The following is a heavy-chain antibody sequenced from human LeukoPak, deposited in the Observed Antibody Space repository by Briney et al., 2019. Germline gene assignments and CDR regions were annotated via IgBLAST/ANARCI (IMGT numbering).Heavy chain of an antibody. CDR3: TTGIRGD. CDR1: GFTFSSCA. D-gene: IGHD3-10*01. V-gene: IGHV3-15*04. CDR2: IASKTDGGAT. J-gene: IGHJ4*02. Sequence: PGGSLRLSCAASGFTFSSCAMNWVRQAPGEGLDWVGRIASKTDGGATDYAAPVKGRFTISRDDSKNTLNLRMNSLKTEDTAVYYCTTGIRGDWGQGTLVTVSS.